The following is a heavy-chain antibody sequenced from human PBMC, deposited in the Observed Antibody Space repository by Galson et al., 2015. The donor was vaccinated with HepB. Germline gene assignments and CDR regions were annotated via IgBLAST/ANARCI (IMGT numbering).Heavy chain of an antibody. CDR3: ARSYCSGGRCFYIDY. CDR2: ISGGTRTI. J-gene: IGHJ4*02. Sequence: LRLSCAASGFDFSSYSMNWVRQAPGKGLEWVSYISGGTRTIFYADSVKGRFTISGDNARNSLYLQMNSLRVEDTAVYYCARSYCSGGRCFYIDYWGQGALVTVSS. CDR1: GFDFSSYS. V-gene: IGHV3-48*04. D-gene: IGHD2-15*01.